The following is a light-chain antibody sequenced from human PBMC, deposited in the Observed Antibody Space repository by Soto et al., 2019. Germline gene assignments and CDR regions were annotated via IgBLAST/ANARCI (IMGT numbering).Light chain of an antibody. CDR1: QSVSSY. J-gene: IGKJ2*01. CDR2: DAS. CDR3: QQRSNWPYT. Sequence: IVLTQSPATLSLSPGERATLSCRASQSVSSYLAWYQQKPGQAPRLLIYDASNRATGIPARFSGSGSGTDFTLTISSLEPEDFALYFCQQRSNWPYTFGQGTKLEIK. V-gene: IGKV3-11*01.